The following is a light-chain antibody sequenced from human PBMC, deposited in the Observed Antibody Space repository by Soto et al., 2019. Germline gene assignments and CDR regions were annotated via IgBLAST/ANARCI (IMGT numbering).Light chain of an antibody. J-gene: IGKJ1*01. CDR2: AAS. Sequence: DIQLTQSPSSLSASVGDRVTITCQASQGISNFLNWYQQKPGKAPKLLIYAASSLQSGVPSRFSGSGSGTDFTLTISSLQPEDFATYYCQQSYSTLWTFGQGTKVDIK. CDR3: QQSYSTLWT. CDR1: QGISNF. V-gene: IGKV1-39*01.